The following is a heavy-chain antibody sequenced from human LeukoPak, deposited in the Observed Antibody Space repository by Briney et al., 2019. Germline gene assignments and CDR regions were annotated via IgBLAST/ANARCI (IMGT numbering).Heavy chain of an antibody. CDR1: GGSISSGGYY. J-gene: IGHJ4*02. Sequence: SETLSLTGTVSGGSISSGGYYWSWIRQHPGKGLEWIGYIYYSGSTYYNPSLKSRVTISVDTSKNQFSLKLSSVTAADTAVYYCARGPMATILNFDYWGQGTLVTVSS. D-gene: IGHD5-24*01. CDR3: ARGPMATILNFDY. CDR2: IYYSGST. V-gene: IGHV4-31*03.